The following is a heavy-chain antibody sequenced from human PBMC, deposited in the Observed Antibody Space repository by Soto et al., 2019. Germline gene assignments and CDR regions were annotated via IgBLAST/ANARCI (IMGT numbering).Heavy chain of an antibody. CDR3: GXXXXXXXXXXYSGYYYGMDV. J-gene: IGHJ6*02. CDR2: ISAYNGNT. CDR1: GYTFTSYG. V-gene: IGHV1-18*01. Sequence: ASVKVSCKASGYTFTSYGISWVRQAPGQGLEWMGWISAYNGNTNYAQKLQGRVTMTTDTSTSTAYMELRSLRSDDTAVYYCGXXXXXXXXXXYSGYYYGMDVWGQGTTVTVSS. D-gene: IGHD3-3*01.